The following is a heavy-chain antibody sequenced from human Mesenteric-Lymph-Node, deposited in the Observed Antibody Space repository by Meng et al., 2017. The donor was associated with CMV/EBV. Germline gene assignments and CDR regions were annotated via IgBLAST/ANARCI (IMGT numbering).Heavy chain of an antibody. D-gene: IGHD2-21*02. V-gene: IGHV3-21*01. J-gene: IGHJ6*02. CDR3: ARGRRLRSPYYYYGMDV. CDR2: ISSSSSYI. Sequence: GGSLRLSCAASGFTFSSYSMNWVRQAPGKGLEWVSSISSSSSYIYYADSVKGRFTISRDNAKNSLYLQMNSLRAEDTAVYYCARGRRLRSPYYYYGMDVWGQGTTVTVSS. CDR1: GFTFSSYS.